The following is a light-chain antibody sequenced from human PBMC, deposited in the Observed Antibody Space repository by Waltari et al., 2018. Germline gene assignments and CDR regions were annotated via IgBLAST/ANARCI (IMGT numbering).Light chain of an antibody. CDR2: NTN. V-gene: IGLV8-61*01. Sequence: QTVVTQEPSVSVSPGGTVTLTCGLTSGSVSTSRYPSWYQQTPGQAPRTLIYNTNIHPSGVPDRFSGSIVGNKAALTITGAQSDDESEYYCALYMGYGIMMFGGGTRLTVL. J-gene: IGLJ3*02. CDR3: ALYMGYGIMM. CDR1: SGSVSTSRY.